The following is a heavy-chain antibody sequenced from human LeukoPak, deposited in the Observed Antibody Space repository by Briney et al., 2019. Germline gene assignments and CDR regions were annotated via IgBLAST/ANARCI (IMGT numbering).Heavy chain of an antibody. Sequence: GGSLRLSCEASGFTFSQYWMHWVRQAPGKGLEWVSAISGSGGSTYYADSVKGRFTISRDNSKNTLYLQMNSLRAEDTAVYYCAKDSEYSSSSSPDYWGQGTLVTVSS. J-gene: IGHJ4*02. V-gene: IGHV3-23*01. CDR2: ISGSGGST. CDR3: AKDSEYSSSSSPDY. CDR1: GFTFSQYW. D-gene: IGHD6-6*01.